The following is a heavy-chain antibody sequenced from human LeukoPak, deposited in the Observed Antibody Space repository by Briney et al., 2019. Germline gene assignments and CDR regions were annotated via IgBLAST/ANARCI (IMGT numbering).Heavy chain of an antibody. CDR1: GGSIITRSYY. CDR2: ISDTGST. CDR3: ASPLYYDSSGYYTTDY. Sequence: PSETLSLTCTVSGGSIITRSYYWGWIRRPPGKGLEWLGTISDTGSTYYNPSLKSRVTMSVDTSKNQFSLKLSSVTAADTAVYYCASPLYYDSSGYYTTDYWGQGTLVTVSS. V-gene: IGHV4-39*01. J-gene: IGHJ4*02. D-gene: IGHD3-22*01.